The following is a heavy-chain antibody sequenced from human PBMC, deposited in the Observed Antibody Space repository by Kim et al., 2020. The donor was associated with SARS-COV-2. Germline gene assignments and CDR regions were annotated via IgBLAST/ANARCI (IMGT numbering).Heavy chain of an antibody. D-gene: IGHD3-10*01. CDR2: ISYDGSNK. Sequence: GGSLRLSCAASGFTFSSYGMHWVRQAPGKGLEWVAVISYDGSNKYYADSVKGRFTISRDNSKNTLYLQMNSLRAEDTAVYYCATARSSGADYLGQGTLVTVSS. CDR3: ATARSSGADY. CDR1: GFTFSSYG. V-gene: IGHV3-30*03. J-gene: IGHJ4*02.